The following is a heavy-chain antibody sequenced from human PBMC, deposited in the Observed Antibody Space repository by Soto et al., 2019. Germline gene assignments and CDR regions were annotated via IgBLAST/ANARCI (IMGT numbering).Heavy chain of an antibody. CDR2: IIPILGIA. V-gene: IGHV1-69*02. CDR3: ARAPIYDSSRFIDP. J-gene: IGHJ5*02. Sequence: VKVSCKASGGTFSSYTISWVRQAPGQGLEWMGRIIPILGIANYAQKFQGRVTITADKSTSTAYMELSSLRSEDTAVYYCARAPIYDSSRFIDPWGQGTLVTVSS. CDR1: GGTFSSYT. D-gene: IGHD3-22*01.